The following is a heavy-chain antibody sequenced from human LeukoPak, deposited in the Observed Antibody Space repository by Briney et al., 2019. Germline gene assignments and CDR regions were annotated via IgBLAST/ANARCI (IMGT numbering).Heavy chain of an antibody. V-gene: IGHV3-30*02. CDR3: AKSPGPTNYYFYYMEV. Sequence: PGGSLRLSCAASGFTFSSYAMHWVRQAPGKGLEWVAFIRYDGSDIHYTDSVKGRFTISRDNYENTLYLEMNSLRPEDTAVYYCAKSPGPTNYYFYYMEVWGKGTTVTISS. CDR1: GFTFSSYA. CDR2: IRYDGSDI. J-gene: IGHJ6*03.